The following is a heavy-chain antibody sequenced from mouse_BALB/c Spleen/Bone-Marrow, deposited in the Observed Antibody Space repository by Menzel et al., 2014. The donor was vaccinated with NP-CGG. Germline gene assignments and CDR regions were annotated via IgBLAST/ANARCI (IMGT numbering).Heavy chain of an antibody. CDR2: IYPGNGDT. J-gene: IGHJ4*01. D-gene: IGHD3-1*01. V-gene: IGHV1-12*01. CDR1: GYTFTSYN. Sequence: LQQSGAELVKPGASVKMSCKASGYTFTSYNMHWVKQTPGQGLEWIGAIYPGNGDTSYNQKFKGKATLTADKSSSTAYMQLSSLTSEDSAVYYCARSGSSGYYAMDYLGSRNLSHRLL. CDR3: ARSGSSGYYAMDY.